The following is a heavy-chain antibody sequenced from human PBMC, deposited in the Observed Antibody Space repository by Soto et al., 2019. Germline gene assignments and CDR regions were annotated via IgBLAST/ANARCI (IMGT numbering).Heavy chain of an antibody. D-gene: IGHD4-4*01. CDR3: AKSWGYSYYYYYYMDV. J-gene: IGHJ6*03. Sequence: GGSLRLSCAASGFTFSSYAMSWVRQAPGKGLEWVSAISGSGGSTYYADSVKGRFTISRDNSKNTLYLQMNSLRAEDTAVYYCAKSWGYSYYYYYYMDVWGKGTTVTVSS. V-gene: IGHV3-23*01. CDR1: GFTFSSYA. CDR2: ISGSGGST.